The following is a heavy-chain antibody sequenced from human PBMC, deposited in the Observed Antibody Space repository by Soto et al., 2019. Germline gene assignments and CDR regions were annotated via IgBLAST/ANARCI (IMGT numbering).Heavy chain of an antibody. CDR2: IIPIFGTA. J-gene: IGHJ4*02. CDR3: AGRDGYNQGYFDY. V-gene: IGHV1-69*13. CDR1: GGTFSSYA. Sequence: SVNVSCKASGGTFSSYAISWLRQTPGQGLEWMGGIIPIFGTANYAQKFQGRVTITADESTSTAYMELSSLRSEDTAVYYCAGRDGYNQGYFDYWGQGTLVTVSS. D-gene: IGHD5-12*01.